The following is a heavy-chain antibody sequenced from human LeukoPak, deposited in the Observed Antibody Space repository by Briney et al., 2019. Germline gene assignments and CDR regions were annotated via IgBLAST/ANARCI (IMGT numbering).Heavy chain of an antibody. J-gene: IGHJ6*03. CDR2: ISGYNGNT. CDR1: DYTFTSYG. Sequence: ASVKVTCKASDYTFTSYGISWVRQAPGQWLEWMGWISGYNGNTNYAQKLQGRVTMTTDTSTSTAYMELRSLRSDDTAVYYCARDISIAVAGTNLYYYYYYMDVWGKGTTVTVSS. CDR3: ARDISIAVAGTNLYYYYYYMDV. D-gene: IGHD6-19*01. V-gene: IGHV1-18*01.